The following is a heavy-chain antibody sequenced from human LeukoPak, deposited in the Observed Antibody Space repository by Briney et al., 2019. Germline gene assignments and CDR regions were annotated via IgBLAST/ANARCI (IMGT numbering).Heavy chain of an antibody. CDR3: ARGDYVHSDAFDI. D-gene: IGHD4-17*01. CDR1: GFTFSSYG. V-gene: IGHV3-33*01. Sequence: PGRSLRLSCAASGFTFSSYGMHWVRQAPGKGLEWVAVIWYDGSNKYYADSVKGRFTISRDNSKNTLYLKMNSLRAEDTAVYYCARGDYVHSDAFDIWGQGTMVTVSS. CDR2: IWYDGSNK. J-gene: IGHJ3*02.